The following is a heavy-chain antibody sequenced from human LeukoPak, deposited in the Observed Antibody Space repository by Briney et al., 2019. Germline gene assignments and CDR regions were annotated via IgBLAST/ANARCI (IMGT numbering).Heavy chain of an antibody. D-gene: IGHD3-22*01. CDR3: ARLGEDYYDSSGYSTAAY. Sequence: PSETLSLTCTVSGGSISSSSYYWGWIRQPPGKGLEWIGSIYYSGSTYYNPSLKSRVTISVDTSKNQFSLKLSSVIAADTAVYYCARLGEDYYDSSGYSTAAYWGQGTLVTVSS. V-gene: IGHV4-39*01. CDR1: GGSISSSSYY. CDR2: IYYSGST. J-gene: IGHJ4*02.